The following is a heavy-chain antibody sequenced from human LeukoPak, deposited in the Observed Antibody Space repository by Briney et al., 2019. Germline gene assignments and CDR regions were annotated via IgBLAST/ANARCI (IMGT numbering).Heavy chain of an antibody. V-gene: IGHV3-23*01. Sequence: GGSLRLSCTASGFTFSSYGMSWVRQAPGKGLEWVSSIGGGSERTYYADSAKGRFTNSRDNPKNTVYLQMNSLRAEDTAAYYCAKVFSGGQDYWGQGTRVTVFS. J-gene: IGHJ4*02. D-gene: IGHD1-26*01. CDR1: GFTFSSYG. CDR2: IGGGSERT. CDR3: AKVFSGGQDY.